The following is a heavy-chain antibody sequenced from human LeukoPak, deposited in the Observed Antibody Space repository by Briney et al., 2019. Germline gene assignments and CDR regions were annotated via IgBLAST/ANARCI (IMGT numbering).Heavy chain of an antibody. CDR1: GFTFSSYS. V-gene: IGHV3-21*01. CDR3: ARVSTILGVVTSNSFDP. D-gene: IGHD3-3*01. J-gene: IGHJ5*02. Sequence: GGSLRLSCAASGFTFSSYSMNWVRQAPGKGLEWVSSISSSSSYIYYADSVKGRFTISRDNAKNSLYPQMNSLRAEDTAVYYCARVSTILGVVTSNSFDPWGQGTLVTVSS. CDR2: ISSSSSYI.